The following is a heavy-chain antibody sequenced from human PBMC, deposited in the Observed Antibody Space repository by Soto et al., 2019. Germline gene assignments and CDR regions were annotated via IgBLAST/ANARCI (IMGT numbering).Heavy chain of an antibody. V-gene: IGHV3-48*03. CDR2: ISSSGSTI. CDR3: ARVSYGSGSYLGYNWFDP. CDR1: GFTFSSYE. D-gene: IGHD3-10*01. J-gene: IGHJ5*02. Sequence: EVQLVESGGGLVQPGGSLRLSCAASGFTFSSYEMNWVRQAPGKGLEWVSYISSSGSTIYYADSVKGRFTISRDNAKNSLYLQMNSLRAEDTAVYYCARVSYGSGSYLGYNWFDPWGQGTLVTVSS.